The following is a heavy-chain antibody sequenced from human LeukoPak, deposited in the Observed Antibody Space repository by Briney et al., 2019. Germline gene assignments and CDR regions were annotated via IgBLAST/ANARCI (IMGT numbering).Heavy chain of an antibody. Sequence: PSETLSLTCTVSGGSISSYYWSWIRQPAGKGLEWIGRIYTSGSTNYNPSLKSRVTISVDKSKNQFSLKLSSVTAADTAVYYCSRSLLTTDYYYMDVWGKGTTVTVSS. CDR3: SRSLLTTDYYYMDV. J-gene: IGHJ6*03. CDR2: IYTSGST. V-gene: IGHV4-4*07. D-gene: IGHD4/OR15-4a*01. CDR1: GGSISSYY.